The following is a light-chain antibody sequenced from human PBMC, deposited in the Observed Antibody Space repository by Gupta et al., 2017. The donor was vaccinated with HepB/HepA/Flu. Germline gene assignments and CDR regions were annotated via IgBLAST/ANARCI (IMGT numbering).Light chain of an antibody. V-gene: IGLV2-8*01. CDR1: SSDVGAYKY. J-gene: IGLJ2*01. CDR2: EVS. Sequence: QSALTQPPSASGSLGQSVTISCTGSSSDVGAYKYVSWFQQHPGKVPKLIIYEVSKRPSGVPDRFSGSKSGNTASLTVSGRQAEDEADYYCSSSAGSNTLIFGGGTKLTVL. CDR3: SSSAGSNTLI.